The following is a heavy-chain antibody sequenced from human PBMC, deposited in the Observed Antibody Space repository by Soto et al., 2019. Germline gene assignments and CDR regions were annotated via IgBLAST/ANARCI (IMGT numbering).Heavy chain of an antibody. CDR3: VMVDNYVTPTPQDV. CDR2: ISPYTGNT. CDR1: GYIFVNYG. J-gene: IGHJ6*02. Sequence: QVQLVQSGDEVKKPGASVKVSCKASGYIFVNYGIAWVRQAPGQGLEWMGWISPYTGNTHSATKVQGRLTMTTDTCTSTAYMDLGSLTSDDTAVYYCVMVDNYVTPTPQDVWGQGTTVTFSS. D-gene: IGHD3-16*01. V-gene: IGHV1-18*01.